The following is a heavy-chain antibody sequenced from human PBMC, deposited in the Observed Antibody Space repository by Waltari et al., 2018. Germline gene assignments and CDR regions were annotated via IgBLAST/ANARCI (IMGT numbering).Heavy chain of an antibody. CDR2: ISSSGSTI. J-gene: IGHJ6*02. CDR3: ARVSGELLYYYYGMDV. V-gene: IGHV3-48*03. D-gene: IGHD3-10*01. CDR1: GFTFSSYD. Sequence: EVQLVESGGGLVQPGGSLRLSCAASGFTFSSYDMNWVRQAPGKGLEWVSDISSSGSTIYYADSVKGRFTISRDNAKNSLYLQMNSLRAEDTAVYYCARVSGELLYYYYGMDVWGQGTTVTVSS.